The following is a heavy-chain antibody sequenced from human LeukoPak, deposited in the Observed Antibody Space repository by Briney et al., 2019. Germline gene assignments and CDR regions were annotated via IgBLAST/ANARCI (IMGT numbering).Heavy chain of an antibody. Sequence: SETLSLTCTVSGGSISSYYWSWIRQPPGKGLEGIGYIYYSGSTNYNPSLKSRVTISVDTSKNQFSLKLSSVTAADTAVYYCARAWYSSSSDWFDPWGQGTLVTVSS. J-gene: IGHJ5*02. CDR3: ARAWYSSSSDWFDP. V-gene: IGHV4-59*01. D-gene: IGHD6-13*01. CDR1: GGSISSYY. CDR2: IYYSGST.